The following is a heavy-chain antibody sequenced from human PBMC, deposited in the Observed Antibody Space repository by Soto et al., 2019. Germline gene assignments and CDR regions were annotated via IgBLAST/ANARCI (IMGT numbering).Heavy chain of an antibody. CDR3: ARDCTQLSARLFFDY. J-gene: IGHJ4*02. Sequence: QVQLVESGGGVVQPGGSLRLSCAASGFTFSNYAMHWVRQAPGKGLEWVADISHDGRIKYYADSVKGRFTFSRDNSKNTLFLQMNSLRVEDTAVYYCARDCTQLSARLFFDYWGQGTLVTVSS. CDR1: GFTFSNYA. CDR2: ISHDGRIK. V-gene: IGHV3-30*04. D-gene: IGHD6-6*01.